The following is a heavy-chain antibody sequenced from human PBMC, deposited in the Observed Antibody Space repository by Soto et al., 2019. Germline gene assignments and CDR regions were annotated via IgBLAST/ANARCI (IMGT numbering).Heavy chain of an antibody. V-gene: IGHV3-23*01. Sequence: GGSLRLSCAASGFIFTNYAMNWVRQAPGKGLEWVSVIGGRGNSAYYADSAQGRFTISRDNSKNTLSLQMSSLTADDTAIYYCVREGRGSFDFWGRGTMVTVSS. CDR2: IGGRGNSA. J-gene: IGHJ3*01. CDR1: GFIFTNYA. D-gene: IGHD5-12*01. CDR3: VREGRGSFDF.